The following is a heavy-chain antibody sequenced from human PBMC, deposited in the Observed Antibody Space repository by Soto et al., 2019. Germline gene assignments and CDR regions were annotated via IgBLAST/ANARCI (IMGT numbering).Heavy chain of an antibody. V-gene: IGHV3-15*01. CDR1: VFTFSNAW. D-gene: IGHD2-15*01. CDR2: IKSKTDGGTT. CDR3: TTDEIGKKYYYYYGMEV. J-gene: IGHJ6*01. Sequence: GGSLRLSCASSVFTFSNAWMSCVRHSPGKWLEWVGRIKSKTDGGTTDYAAPVKGRFTISRDDSKNTLYLQMNSLKNEDTAVYYCTTDEIGKKYYYYYGMEVWGQGTKVIVS.